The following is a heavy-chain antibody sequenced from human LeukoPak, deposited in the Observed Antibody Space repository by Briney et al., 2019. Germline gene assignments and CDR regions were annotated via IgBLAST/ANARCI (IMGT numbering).Heavy chain of an antibody. CDR3: ARDEVPGY. CDR2: ISYDGSNK. J-gene: IGHJ4*02. Sequence: GGSLRLSCAASGFTFSSYAMNWVRQAPGKGLEWVAVISYDGSNKYYADSVKGRFTISRDNSKNTLYLQMNSLRAEDTAVYYCARDEVPGYWGQGTLVTVSS. V-gene: IGHV3-30-3*01. CDR1: GFTFSSYA. D-gene: IGHD1-1*01.